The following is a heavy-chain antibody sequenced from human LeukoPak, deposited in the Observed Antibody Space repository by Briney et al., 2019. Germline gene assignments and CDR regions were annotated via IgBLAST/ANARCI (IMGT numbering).Heavy chain of an antibody. Sequence: SETLSLTCTVSGGSISSGSYYWSWVRQPAGKGLEWLGRIYTSGSTNYNPSLKSRVTISVDTSKNQFSLKLSSVTAADPAVYYCAMGHPLWFVELVPWRFDPWGQGTPLTVSS. D-gene: IGHD3-10*01. CDR1: GGSISSGSYY. J-gene: IGHJ5*02. CDR2: IYTSGST. CDR3: AMGHPLWFVELVPWRFDP. V-gene: IGHV4-61*02.